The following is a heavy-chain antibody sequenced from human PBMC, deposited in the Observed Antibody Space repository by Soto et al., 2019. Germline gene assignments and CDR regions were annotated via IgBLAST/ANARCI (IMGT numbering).Heavy chain of an antibody. D-gene: IGHD3-22*01. CDR1: GYTLTELS. CDR3: ATDYYDSSGHQGGY. V-gene: IGHV1-24*01. Sequence: GASVKVSCKVSGYTLTELSMHWVRQAPGKGLEWMGGFDPEDGETVYAQKFQGRVTMTEDTSTDTAYMELSSLRSEDTAVYYCATDYYDSSGHQGGYWGQGTLVTVPS. CDR2: FDPEDGET. J-gene: IGHJ4*02.